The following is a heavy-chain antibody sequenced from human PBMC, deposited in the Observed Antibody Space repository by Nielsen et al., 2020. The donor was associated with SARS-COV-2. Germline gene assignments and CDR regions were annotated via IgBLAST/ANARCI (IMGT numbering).Heavy chain of an antibody. CDR3: VRDSSVVIWSGYPVD. CDR2: ISSDGSNK. J-gene: IGHJ4*02. CDR1: GFTFSSYG. Sequence: GESLKISCAASGFTFSSYGMHWVRQAPGKGLEWVAVISSDGSNKYYADSVKGRFTISRDNSKNTLYLQMNSLKAEDTAVYYCVRDSSVVIWSGYPVDWGQGTLVTVSS. V-gene: IGHV3-33*05. D-gene: IGHD3-3*01.